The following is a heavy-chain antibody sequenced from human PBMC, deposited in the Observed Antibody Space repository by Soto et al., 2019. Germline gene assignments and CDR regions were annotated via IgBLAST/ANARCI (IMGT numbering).Heavy chain of an antibody. CDR1: GFTFIGSS. CDR2: IVVGSGST. J-gene: IGHJ4*02. D-gene: IGHD6-19*01. CDR3: AADTAGSGWFHVDS. V-gene: IGHV1-58*01. Sequence: SVNVSCKASGFTFIGSSVQWVRQARGQRLEWIGWIVVGSGSTNYAQKFQERVTITRDMSTSTAYMELRTLRSEDTAVYYCAADTAGSGWFHVDSLGQLALVTVS.